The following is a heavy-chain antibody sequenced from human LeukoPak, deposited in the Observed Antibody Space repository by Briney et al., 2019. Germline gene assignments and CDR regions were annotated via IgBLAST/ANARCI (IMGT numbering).Heavy chain of an antibody. CDR2: ISAYDGNT. V-gene: IGHV1-18*04. CDR1: GYTFTSYG. CDR3: AREAFFGVRRFDY. D-gene: IGHD3-3*01. J-gene: IGHJ4*02. Sequence: ASVKVSCKASGYTFTSYGISWVRQAPGQGLEWMGWISAYDGNTNYAQKLQGRVTMTRDTSTSTVYMELSSLRAEDTAVYYCAREAFFGVRRFDYWGQGTLVTVSS.